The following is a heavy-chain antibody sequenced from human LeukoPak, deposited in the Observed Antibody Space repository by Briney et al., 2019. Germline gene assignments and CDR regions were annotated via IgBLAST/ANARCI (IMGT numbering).Heavy chain of an antibody. Sequence: GASVKVSCKASGGTFSSYGISWVRQAPGQGLEWMGWISAYNGNTNYAQKLQGRVTMTTDTSTSTAYMELRSLRSDDTAVYYCARDYGPYYYDSSVYFQHWGQGTLVTVSS. V-gene: IGHV1-18*01. CDR2: ISAYNGNT. J-gene: IGHJ1*01. D-gene: IGHD3-22*01. CDR3: ARDYGPYYYDSSVYFQH. CDR1: GGTFSSYG.